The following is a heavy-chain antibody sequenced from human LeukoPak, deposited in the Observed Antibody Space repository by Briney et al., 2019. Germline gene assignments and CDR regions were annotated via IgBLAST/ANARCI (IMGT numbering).Heavy chain of an antibody. CDR1: GITLSNYG. Sequence: GGSLRLYCVVWGITLSNYGMSWVRQAPVKVLAWVSGISERGGSTNYADSVKGRFTISRDNPKNTLYLQMNSLRAEDTAVYFCAKRGVVIRVILIGFHKEASYFDSWGQGALVTVSS. CDR2: ISERGGST. J-gene: IGHJ4*02. D-gene: IGHD3-9*01. CDR3: AKRGVVIRVILIGFHKEASYFDS. V-gene: IGHV3-23*01.